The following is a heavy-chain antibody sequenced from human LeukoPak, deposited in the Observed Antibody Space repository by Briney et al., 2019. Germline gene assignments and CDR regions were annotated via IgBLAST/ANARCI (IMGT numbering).Heavy chain of an antibody. D-gene: IGHD3-3*01. J-gene: IGHJ5*02. Sequence: GGSLRLSCAASGFIFRNAWMHWVRQAPRKGLVWVSRIKGDGSVTVYADSVKGRFTISRDNAKNTLYLQMNSLRVEDTAVYYCARSDWFDPWGQGTLVTVSS. V-gene: IGHV3-74*01. CDR1: GFIFRNAW. CDR3: ARSDWFDP. CDR2: IKGDGSVT.